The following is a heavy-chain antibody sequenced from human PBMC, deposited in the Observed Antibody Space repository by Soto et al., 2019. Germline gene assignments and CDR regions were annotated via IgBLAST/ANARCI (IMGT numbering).Heavy chain of an antibody. J-gene: IGHJ4*02. D-gene: IGHD3-22*01. CDR2: IIPIFGTA. Sequence: QVQLVQSGAEVRKPGSSVRVSCKASGGSFNRHTISWVRQAPGQGLEWMGGIIPIFGTANHAHKFQGRVTIIADESTSTVYMELSSLSSDDTAIYYCARGWGYDSTNYYYAYWGQGTLVIVSS. CDR3: ARGWGYDSTNYYYAY. V-gene: IGHV1-69*01. CDR1: GGSFNRHT.